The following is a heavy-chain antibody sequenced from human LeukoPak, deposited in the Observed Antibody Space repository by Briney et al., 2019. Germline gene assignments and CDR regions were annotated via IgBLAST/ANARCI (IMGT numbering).Heavy chain of an antibody. D-gene: IGHD3-22*01. CDR3: ARVLHKRNYDSTTYYGY. CDR1: GFTFDDYG. J-gene: IGHJ4*02. CDR2: INWNGGST. Sequence: GGSLRLSCAASGFTFDDYGMSWVRQAPGGGLEWVSGINWNGGSTGYADSVKGRFTISRDNAKNSLYLQMNGLRAEDTAVYYCARVLHKRNYDSTTYYGYWGQGTLVTVSS. V-gene: IGHV3-20*04.